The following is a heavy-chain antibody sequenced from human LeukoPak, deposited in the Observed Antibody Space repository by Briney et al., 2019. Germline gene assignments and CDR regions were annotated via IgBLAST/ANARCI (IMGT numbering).Heavy chain of an antibody. CDR1: GFTFSSYG. D-gene: IGHD4-23*01. CDR2: IRYDGSNK. Sequence: GGSLRLSCAASGFTFSSYGMHWVRQAPGKGLEWVAFIRYDGSNKYYADSVKGRFTISRDNSKNTLCLQMNSLRAEDTAVYYCAKDRDYGGKTSNWFDPWGQGTLVTVSS. CDR3: AKDRDYGGKTSNWFDP. V-gene: IGHV3-30*02. J-gene: IGHJ5*02.